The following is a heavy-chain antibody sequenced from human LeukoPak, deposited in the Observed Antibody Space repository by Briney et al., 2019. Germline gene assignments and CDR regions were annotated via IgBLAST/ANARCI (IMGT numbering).Heavy chain of an antibody. V-gene: IGHV1-8*01. J-gene: IGHJ4*02. D-gene: IGHD3-3*01. CDR2: MDPNSGNT. Sequence: ASVKVSCKASGYTFTNYDFNWVRQATGQGLEWMGWMDPNSGNTDYAPKFQGRVTMTRNTSISTAYMELSNLRSEDTAVYYCARAADLSPTILGHWGQGTQVTVSS. CDR3: ARAADLSPTILGH. CDR1: GYTFTNYD.